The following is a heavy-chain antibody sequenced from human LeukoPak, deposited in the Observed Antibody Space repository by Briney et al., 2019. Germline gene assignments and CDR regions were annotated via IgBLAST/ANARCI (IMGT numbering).Heavy chain of an antibody. D-gene: IGHD6-13*01. CDR3: ARTTDSSSWYGDSYSGMDV. Sequence: SETLSLTCSVSGGSISNYFWSWIRQPPGKGLEWIGHFYYSGSTYYNPSLKSRVTISLDTSKTQFSLKLNSVTAADTAVYYCARTTDSSSWYGDSYSGMDVWGQGTTVTVSS. CDR2: FYYSGST. J-gene: IGHJ6*02. V-gene: IGHV4-59*01. CDR1: GGSISNYF.